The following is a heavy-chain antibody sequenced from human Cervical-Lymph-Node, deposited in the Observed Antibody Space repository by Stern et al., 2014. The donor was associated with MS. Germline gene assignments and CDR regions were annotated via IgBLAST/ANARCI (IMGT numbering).Heavy chain of an antibody. V-gene: IGHV5-51*01. Sequence: EVQLVESGAEVKKPGESLKISCKGSGYSFTSYWIGWVRQMPGKGLEWMGIIYPGDSDTRYSPSFQGQVTISADKSISTAYLQWSSLKASDTAMYYCATYVGGIAARPFYFDYWGQGTLVTVSS. D-gene: IGHD6-6*01. CDR1: GYSFTSYW. J-gene: IGHJ4*02. CDR3: ATYVGGIAARPFYFDY. CDR2: IYPGDSDT.